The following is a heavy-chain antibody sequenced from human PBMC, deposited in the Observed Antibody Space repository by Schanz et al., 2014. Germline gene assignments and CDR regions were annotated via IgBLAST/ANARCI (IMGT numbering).Heavy chain of an antibody. CDR2: IYYTGST. V-gene: IGHV4-59*01. J-gene: IGHJ4*02. Sequence: QVQLQESGPRLVKPSETLSLTCNVSGDSISSYYWSWLRQAPGKGLEWIGYIYYTGSTNNNPSLTSRVTMSVDTSTNQFSLRLASVTAADTALYYCARGRHLGGPPYFDYWGRGSLVSVSS. CDR1: GDSISSYY. D-gene: IGHD3-16*01. CDR3: ARGRHLGGPPYFDY.